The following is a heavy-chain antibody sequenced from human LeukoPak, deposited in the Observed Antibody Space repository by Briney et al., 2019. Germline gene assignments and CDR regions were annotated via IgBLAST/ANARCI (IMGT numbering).Heavy chain of an antibody. J-gene: IGHJ4*02. V-gene: IGHV3-23*01. CDR2: ISSSAGST. D-gene: IGHD3-10*01. CDR1: GFXFSSYA. CDR3: AEDIHYDSYYGSRSPVDY. Sequence: PGGSLRLSCTASGFXFSSYAINWVRQAPGTGLEWVSAISSSAGSTYYADSVRGRFTISRDNSKNTLYLQMNSLRAEDTAVYYCAEDIHYDSYYGSRSPVDYWGQGTLVTVSS.